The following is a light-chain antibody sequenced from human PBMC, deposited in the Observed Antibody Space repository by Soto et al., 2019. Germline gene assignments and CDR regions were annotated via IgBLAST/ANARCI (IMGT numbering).Light chain of an antibody. Sequence: IQMTQSPSSLSASTGDRFTITCRASQGISSYLAWYQQKPGKAPKLLIYAASTLQSGVPSRFSGSGSGTDFTLTISCLQSEDFATYYCQQYYSYLRTFGQGTKVDIK. CDR3: QQYYSYLRT. J-gene: IGKJ1*01. CDR1: QGISSY. V-gene: IGKV1-8*01. CDR2: AAS.